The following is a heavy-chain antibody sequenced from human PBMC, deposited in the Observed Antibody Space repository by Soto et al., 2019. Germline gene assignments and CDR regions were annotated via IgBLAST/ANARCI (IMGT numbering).Heavy chain of an antibody. CDR3: TRGIGWFDP. CDR1: GFTFGDYA. Sequence: GSLRLSCTASGFTFGDYAMSWVRQAPGKGLEWVGFIRSKAYGGTTEYAASVKGRFTISRDDSKSIAYLQMNSLKTEDTAVYYCTRGIGWFDPWGQGTLVTVSS. D-gene: IGHD2-15*01. V-gene: IGHV3-49*04. J-gene: IGHJ5*02. CDR2: IRSKAYGGTT.